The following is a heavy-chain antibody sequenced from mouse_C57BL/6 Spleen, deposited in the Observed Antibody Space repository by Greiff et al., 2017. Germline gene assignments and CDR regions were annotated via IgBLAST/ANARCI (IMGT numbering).Heavy chain of an antibody. J-gene: IGHJ2*01. CDR2: ISYDGSN. V-gene: IGHV3-6*01. CDR1: GYSITSGYY. CDR3: AREGIYYGYYFDY. Sequence: EVQLKESGPGLVKPSQSLSLTCSVTGYSITSGYYWNWIRQFPGNKLEWMGYISYDGSNNYNPSLKNRISITRDTSKNQFFLKLNSVTTEDTATYYCAREGIYYGYYFDYWGQGTTLTVSS. D-gene: IGHD2-2*01.